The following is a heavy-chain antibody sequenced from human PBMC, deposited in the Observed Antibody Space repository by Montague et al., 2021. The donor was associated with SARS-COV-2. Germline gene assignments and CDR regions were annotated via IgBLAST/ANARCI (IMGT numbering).Heavy chain of an antibody. J-gene: IGHJ6*03. CDR2: INHSGST. CDR3: ARARQDVVVPTLGIGAYYYYYYMDV. Sequence: SETLSLTCVVSGGSISSINWWSWVRQPPGKGLEWIGEINHSGSTNYNPSLKSRVTISVDTSKNQFSLKLSSVTAADTAVYYCARARQDVVVPTLGIGAYYYYYYMDVWGKGTTVTVSS. D-gene: IGHD2-2*01. CDR1: GGSISSINW. V-gene: IGHV4-4*02.